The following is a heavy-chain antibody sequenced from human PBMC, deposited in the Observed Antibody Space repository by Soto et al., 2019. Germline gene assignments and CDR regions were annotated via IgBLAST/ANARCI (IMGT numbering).Heavy chain of an antibody. CDR1: GYSFTSYW. J-gene: IGHJ6*03. CDR3: AIHNGLRLGYYSYYMDV. Sequence: PWESLKISCKGSGYSFTSYWIGWVRQMPGKGLEWMGIIYPGDSDTRYSPSFQGQVTISADKSISTAYLQWSSLKASDTAMYYCAIHNGLRLGYYSYYMDVWGKGTTVTISS. V-gene: IGHV5-51*01. D-gene: IGHD5-12*01. CDR2: IYPGDSDT.